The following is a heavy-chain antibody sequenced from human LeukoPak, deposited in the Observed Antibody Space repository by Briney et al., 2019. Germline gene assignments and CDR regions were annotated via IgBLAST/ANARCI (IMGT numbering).Heavy chain of an antibody. CDR2: IYYNGLTT. J-gene: IGHJ3*02. Sequence: SETLSLTCSVSGDSVSNYYWSWIRQPPGKGLEWIGDIYYNGLTTNYNPSLKSRVTISEETSKNQFSLKLTSVTAADTAVYYCARHVGSAARPDAFDIWGQGTMVTVSS. CDR1: GDSVSNYY. CDR3: ARHVGSAARPDAFDI. V-gene: IGHV4-59*08. D-gene: IGHD6-6*01.